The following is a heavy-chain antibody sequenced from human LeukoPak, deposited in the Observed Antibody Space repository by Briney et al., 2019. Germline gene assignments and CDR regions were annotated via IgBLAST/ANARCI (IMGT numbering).Heavy chain of an antibody. V-gene: IGHV4-59*01. D-gene: IGHD6-19*01. CDR2: IYYSGST. J-gene: IGHJ5*02. Sequence: SETLSLTCTGSGGSISSYYWSWIRQPPGKGLEWIGYIYYSGSTNYNPSLKSRVTISVDTSKNQFSLKLSSVTAADTAVYYCARVSAVAVFDPWGQGTLVTVSS. CDR3: ARVSAVAVFDP. CDR1: GGSISSYY.